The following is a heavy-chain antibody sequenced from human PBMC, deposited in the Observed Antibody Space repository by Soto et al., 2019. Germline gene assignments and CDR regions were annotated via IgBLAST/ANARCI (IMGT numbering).Heavy chain of an antibody. Sequence: TLSLTCTVSGGSISSGCYYWSWIRQHPGKGLEWIWYIYYSGSTYYNPSLKSRFTISVDTSKNQLYLKLSSVTAADTAVYYCARDRGYYGSGSYYTFDYWDQGTLATVS. D-gene: IGHD3-10*01. V-gene: IGHV4-31*03. CDR2: IYYSGST. CDR3: ARDRGYYGSGSYYTFDY. J-gene: IGHJ4*02. CDR1: GGSISSGCYY.